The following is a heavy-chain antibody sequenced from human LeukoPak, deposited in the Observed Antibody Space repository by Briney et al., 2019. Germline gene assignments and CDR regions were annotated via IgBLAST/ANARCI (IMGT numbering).Heavy chain of an antibody. CDR1: GFTFADYT. D-gene: IGHD5-18*01. J-gene: IGHJ4*02. CDR2: ITWDGDNT. Sequence: GGSLRLSCIASGFTFADYTMHWVRQGPGKGLEWVSLITWDGDNTNYAASVRGRFTISRDNSRNSLFLQMNSLRTDDSGLHYCAKGDDYSYGYDYWGQGTLVAVSS. CDR3: AKGDDYSYGYDY. V-gene: IGHV3-43*01.